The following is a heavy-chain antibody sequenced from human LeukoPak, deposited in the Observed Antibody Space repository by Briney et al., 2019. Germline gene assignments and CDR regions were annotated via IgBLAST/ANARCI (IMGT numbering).Heavy chain of an antibody. Sequence: SETLSLTCTVSGYSISSGNYWGWIRQPPGKGLEWMGSIDHSGSIYYNPSLKSRVTISVDTSKNQFSLKLSSVTAADTAVYYCARDSSRVGYSYGRKNNYYYYYMDVWGKGTTVTVSS. CDR1: GYSISSGNY. CDR3: ARDSSRVGYSYGRKNNYYYYYMDV. CDR2: IDHSGSI. V-gene: IGHV4-38-2*02. D-gene: IGHD5-18*01. J-gene: IGHJ6*03.